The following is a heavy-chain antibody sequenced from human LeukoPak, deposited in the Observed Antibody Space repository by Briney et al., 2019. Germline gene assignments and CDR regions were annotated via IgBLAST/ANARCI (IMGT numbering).Heavy chain of an antibody. CDR2: ISAQHGQT. V-gene: IGHV1-18*01. D-gene: IGHD3-22*01. CDR3: ARDSGYYDSSGPDDPYYDY. Sequence: ASVKVSCKTSGYSENFYGITWVRQVAGQGLEWMGWISAQHGQTEYAPNSQDRVTMTTDTYTNTAYMELRSLRSDDTAVYYCARDSGYYDSSGPDDPYYDYWGQGTLVTVSS. J-gene: IGHJ4*02. CDR1: GYSENFYG.